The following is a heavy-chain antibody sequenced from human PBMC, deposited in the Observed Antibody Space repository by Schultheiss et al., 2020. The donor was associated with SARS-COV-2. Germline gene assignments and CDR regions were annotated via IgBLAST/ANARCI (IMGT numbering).Heavy chain of an antibody. V-gene: IGHV1-2*04. J-gene: IGHJ4*02. CDR2: INPNSGGT. D-gene: IGHD3-9*01. Sequence: ASVKVSCKASGYTFTGYYMHWVRQAPGQGLEWMGWINPNSGGTNYAQKFQGWVTMTRDTSISTAYMELSRLRSDDTAVYYCARGLRYFDWLYFDYWGQGTLVTVSS. CDR3: ARGLRYFDWLYFDY. CDR1: GYTFTGYY.